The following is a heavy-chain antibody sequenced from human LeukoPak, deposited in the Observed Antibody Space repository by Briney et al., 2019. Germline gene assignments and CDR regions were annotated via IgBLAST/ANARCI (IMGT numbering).Heavy chain of an antibody. CDR2: IYPGDSDT. D-gene: IGHD2-15*01. CDR1: GYSFTTYW. Sequence: PGESLKISCKGSGYSFTTYWVGWLRQMPGKGLEWMGTIYPGDSDTTYSPSFQGQVTISADKSISTAYLQWSSLKASDTAIYYCARRIYTSVWFDPWGQGTLVSVSS. J-gene: IGHJ5*02. CDR3: ARRIYTSVWFDP. V-gene: IGHV5-51*01.